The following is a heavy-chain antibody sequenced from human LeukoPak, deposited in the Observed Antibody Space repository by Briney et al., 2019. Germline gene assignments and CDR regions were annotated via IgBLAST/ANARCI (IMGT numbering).Heavy chain of an antibody. V-gene: IGHV3-23*01. CDR2: ISNSGGAT. CDR1: EFTFSSYA. J-gene: IGHJ4*02. CDR3: AKESLL. Sequence: GGSLRLSCAASEFTFSSYAMNWVRQAPGKGLEWVSVISNSGGATYYADSVKGRFTISRDNAKKSLYLQMNSLRAEDTAVYYCAKESLLWGQGILVTVSS.